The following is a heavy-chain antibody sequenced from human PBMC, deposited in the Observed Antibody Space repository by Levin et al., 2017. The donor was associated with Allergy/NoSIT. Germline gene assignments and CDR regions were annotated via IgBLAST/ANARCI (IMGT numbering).Heavy chain of an antibody. CDR3: ARGMTAGTSGYYFDY. CDR2: IYPGDSDT. Sequence: KAGGSLRLSCKGSGYSFTSYWIGWVRQMPGKGLEWMGIIYPGDSDTRYSPSFQGQVTISADKSISTAYLQWSSLKASDTAMYYCARGMTAGTSGYYFDYWGQGTLVTVSS. D-gene: IGHD6-13*01. J-gene: IGHJ4*02. CDR1: GYSFTSYW. V-gene: IGHV5-51*01.